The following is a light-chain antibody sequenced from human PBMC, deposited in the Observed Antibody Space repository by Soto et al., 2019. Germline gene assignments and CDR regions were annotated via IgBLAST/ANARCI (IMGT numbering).Light chain of an antibody. CDR2: GAS. J-gene: IGKJ5*01. V-gene: IGKV3-20*01. CDR3: QQYGSISIT. Sequence: EIVLTQSPGTLSLSPGERATLSCRASQSVSNSYLAWYQQKPGQAPRLLIYGASSRASGIPDRFSGSGSGTDFTLTISRLEPEDFAVYYCQQYGSISITFGRGTRLEIK. CDR1: QSVSNSY.